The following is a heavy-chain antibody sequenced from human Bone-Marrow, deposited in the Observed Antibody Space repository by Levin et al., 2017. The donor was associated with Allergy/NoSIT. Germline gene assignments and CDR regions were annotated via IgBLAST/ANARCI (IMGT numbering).Heavy chain of an antibody. CDR2: ISSDGNIQ. CDR3: AKDREGGALPLDY. D-gene: IGHD2-15*01. Sequence: PGGSLRLSCEASGFTFISTGMHWVRQAPGKGLEWVAVISSDGNIQYHADSVRGRFTVSRENSKNTLHLQMNSLRAEDTAVYYCAKDREGGALPLDYWGQGTLVTVSS. CDR1: GFTFISTG. V-gene: IGHV3-30*18. J-gene: IGHJ4*02.